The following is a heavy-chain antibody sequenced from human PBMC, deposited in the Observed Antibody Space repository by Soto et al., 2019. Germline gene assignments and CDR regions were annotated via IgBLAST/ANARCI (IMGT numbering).Heavy chain of an antibody. CDR3: VRSTYRTSRMDV. D-gene: IGHD2-2*01. V-gene: IGHV3-74*01. CDR2: INSDGSST. CDR1: GFTFSSYW. J-gene: IGHJ6*02. Sequence: GVSLRLSCAASGFTFSSYWMHWVRQAPGKGLVWVSRINSDGSSTNYADSVKGRFTISRDNAKNTLYLQMNSLRAEDTAVYYCVRSTYRTSRMDVWGQGTTVTVSS.